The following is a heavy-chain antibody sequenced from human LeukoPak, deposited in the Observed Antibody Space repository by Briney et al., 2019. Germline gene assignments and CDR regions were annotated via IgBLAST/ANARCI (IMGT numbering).Heavy chain of an antibody. CDR3: ARDRAGYYYDSSGSLPNL. D-gene: IGHD3-22*01. CDR2: ISSSGSTI. V-gene: IGHV3-48*03. J-gene: IGHJ5*02. Sequence: GGSLRLSSAASGFTFRSYEMNWVRQAPGKGLEWVSYISSSGSTIYYADSVKGRFTISRDNAKNSLYLQMNSLRAEDTAVYYCARDRAGYYYDSSGSLPNLWGQGTLVTVSS. CDR1: GFTFRSYE.